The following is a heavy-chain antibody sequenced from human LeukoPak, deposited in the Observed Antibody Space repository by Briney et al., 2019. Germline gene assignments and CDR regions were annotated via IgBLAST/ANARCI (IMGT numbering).Heavy chain of an antibody. CDR1: GGSFSGYY. CDR2: IYYSGST. J-gene: IGHJ3*02. Sequence: SETLSLTCAVYGGSFSGYYWSWIRQPPGKGLEWIGYIYYSGSTNYNPSLKSRVTISVDTSKNQFSLKLSSVTAADTAVYYCARLELVAFLVHAFDIWGQGTMVTVSS. V-gene: IGHV4-59*08. CDR3: ARLELVAFLVHAFDI. D-gene: IGHD2-15*01.